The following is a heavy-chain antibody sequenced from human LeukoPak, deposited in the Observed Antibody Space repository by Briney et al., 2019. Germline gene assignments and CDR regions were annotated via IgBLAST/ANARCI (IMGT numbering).Heavy chain of an antibody. CDR3: ASGTRYSSSWALDY. Sequence: KPSETLSLTCTVSGDSISNYYWSWIRQPPGKGLEWIGYIYYSGSTNYNPSLKSRVTISVDTSKNQFSLKLSSVTAADTAVYYCASGTRYSSSWALDYWGQGTLVTVSS. CDR2: IYYSGST. V-gene: IGHV4-59*08. J-gene: IGHJ4*02. D-gene: IGHD6-13*01. CDR1: GDSISNYY.